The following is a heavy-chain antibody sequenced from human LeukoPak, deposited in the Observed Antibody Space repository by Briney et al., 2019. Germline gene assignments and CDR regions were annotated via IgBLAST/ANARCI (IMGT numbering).Heavy chain of an antibody. J-gene: IGHJ6*03. V-gene: IGHV3-33*06. CDR3: AKDLRRAISGVVIPVYYYYMDV. D-gene: IGHD3-3*01. Sequence: GGPLRLLCTASGYTLYRYGMHCVRNARGKGGEGVAHIWEYGSNKHYADSVKGRFTITRDTSKNTLYLQMNSMRAEDTAVYYCAKDLRRAISGVVIPVYYYYMDVWGKGTTVTVSS. CDR1: GYTLYRYG. CDR2: IWEYGSNK.